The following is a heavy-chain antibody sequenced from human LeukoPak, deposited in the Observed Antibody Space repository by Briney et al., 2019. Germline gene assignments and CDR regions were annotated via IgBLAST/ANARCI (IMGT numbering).Heavy chain of an antibody. J-gene: IGHJ4*02. CDR3: AKVDGTGNSVFDY. V-gene: IGHV3-74*01. Sequence: PGGSLRLSCAAAGFRFNTYWMHWVRQAPGKGLVWVSRINPDGRSTDYANSVKGRFTISRDNAKNTLYLQMNSLGVEDTATYYCAKVDGTGNSVFDYWGQGIMVPVSS. CDR2: INPDGRST. D-gene: IGHD6-19*01. CDR1: GFRFNTYW.